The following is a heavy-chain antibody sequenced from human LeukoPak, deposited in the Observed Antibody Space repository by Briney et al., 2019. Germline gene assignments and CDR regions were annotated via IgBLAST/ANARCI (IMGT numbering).Heavy chain of an antibody. Sequence: SETLSLTCTVSGGSISSYYWSWIRQPAGKGLEWIGRIYTSGSTNYNPSLKSRVSMSVDTSKNQFSLKLSSVTAADTAVYYCARVRSAAENNWFDPWGQGTLATVSS. V-gene: IGHV4-4*07. D-gene: IGHD2-2*01. CDR2: IYTSGST. CDR3: ARVRSAAENNWFDP. CDR1: GGSISSYY. J-gene: IGHJ5*02.